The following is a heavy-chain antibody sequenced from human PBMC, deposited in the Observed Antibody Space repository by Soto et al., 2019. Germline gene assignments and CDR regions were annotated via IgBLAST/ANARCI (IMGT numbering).Heavy chain of an antibody. J-gene: IGHJ4*02. CDR1: GFTFSSYG. D-gene: IGHD6-13*01. CDR3: ARESIAAADNFYY. V-gene: IGHV3-33*01. CDR2: IWYDGSNK. Sequence: GGSLRLSCAASGFTFSSYGMHWVRQAPGKGLEWVAVIWYDGSNKYYADSVKGRFTISRDNSKNTLYLQMNSLRAEDTAVYFYARESIAAADNFYYWGQGTLVTVSS.